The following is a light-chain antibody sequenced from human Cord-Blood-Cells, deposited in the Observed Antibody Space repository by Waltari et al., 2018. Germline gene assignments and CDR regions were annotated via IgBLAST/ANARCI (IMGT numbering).Light chain of an antibody. Sequence: SALTRPASVSGSPGLTISLPCPGTSTVVGSYSLVSWYQQHPCKAPKLMIYAGSRRPSGVTNRFSGSKSGNTASLTISGLQAEDEADYYCCSYAGSSTWVFGGGTKLTVL. CDR1: STVVGSYSL. CDR2: AGS. CDR3: CSYAGSSTWV. V-gene: IGLV2-23*01. J-gene: IGLJ3*02.